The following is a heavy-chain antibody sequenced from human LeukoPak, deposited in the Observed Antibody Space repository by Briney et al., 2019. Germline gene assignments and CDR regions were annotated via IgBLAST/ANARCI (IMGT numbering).Heavy chain of an antibody. D-gene: IGHD3-10*01. Sequence: ASVKVSCKASGYTFTGYYMHWVRQAPGQGLEWMGWINPNSGGTNYAQKFQGRVTMTRDTSISTAYMELSRLRSDDTAVYYCARELGYYGSGSYQFDYWGQGTLVTVSS. V-gene: IGHV1-2*02. J-gene: IGHJ4*02. CDR1: GYTFTGYY. CDR3: ARELGYYGSGSYQFDY. CDR2: INPNSGGT.